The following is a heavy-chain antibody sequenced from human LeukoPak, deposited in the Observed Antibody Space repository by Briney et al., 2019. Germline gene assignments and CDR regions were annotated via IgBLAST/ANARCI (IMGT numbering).Heavy chain of an antibody. CDR1: GFTFSSYW. CDR2: IKQDGSEK. D-gene: IGHD3-22*01. Sequence: GGSLRLSCAASGFTFSSYWMSWVRQAPGKGLEWVANIKQDGSEKYYVDSVKGRFTISRDNAKNSLYLQMNSLRAEDTAVYYCARVSYYDSSGFPSPYYYYGMDVWGQGTTVTVSS. CDR3: ARVSYYDSSGFPSPYYYYGMDV. J-gene: IGHJ6*02. V-gene: IGHV3-7*05.